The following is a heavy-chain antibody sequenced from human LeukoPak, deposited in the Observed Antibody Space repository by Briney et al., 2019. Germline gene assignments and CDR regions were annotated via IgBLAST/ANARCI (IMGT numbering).Heavy chain of an antibody. Sequence: GGSLRLFCGAWGFPYWSYGVQGLREARGKALEGMSFIRYWGNDQYYANSEQGRFTNARDKPKNTLNLQMDSLRAEDTAVYYCARDGVSLPETTWSPSYHMDVWGKGTTVTVSS. D-gene: IGHD1-1*01. CDR3: ARDGVSLPETTWSPSYHMDV. V-gene: IGHV3-33*04. J-gene: IGHJ6*03. CDR2: IRYWGNDQ. CDR1: GFPYWSYG.